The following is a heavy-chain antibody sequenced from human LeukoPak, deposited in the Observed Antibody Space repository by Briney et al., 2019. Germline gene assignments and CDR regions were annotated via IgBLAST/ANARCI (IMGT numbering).Heavy chain of an antibody. V-gene: IGHV3-11*06. J-gene: IGHJ4*02. Sequence: PGGSPRLSCAASEFTFSEYYMSWIRQAPGKGLEWVSYISSRTSSHTKYAASVKGRFTISRDNAKNSLYLQMNSLRAEDTAVYYCARVKGDYCVDYWGQGTVVTVSS. CDR1: EFTFSEYY. D-gene: IGHD4-17*01. CDR2: ISSRTSSHT. CDR3: ARVKGDYCVDY.